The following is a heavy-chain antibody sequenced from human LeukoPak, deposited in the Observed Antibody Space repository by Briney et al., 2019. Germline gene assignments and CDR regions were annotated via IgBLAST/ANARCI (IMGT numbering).Heavy chain of an antibody. CDR3: AKDQYDFWSGYYYYYYGMDV. CDR2: ISYDGSNK. J-gene: IGHJ6*02. V-gene: IGHV3-30*18. Sequence: GGSLRLSCAATGFTFSSYGMHWVRQAPGKGLEWVAVISYDGSNKYYADSVKGRFTISRDNSKNTLYLQMNSLRAEDTAVYYSAKDQYDFWSGYYYYYYGMDVWGQGTTVTVSS. CDR1: GFTFSSYG. D-gene: IGHD3-3*01.